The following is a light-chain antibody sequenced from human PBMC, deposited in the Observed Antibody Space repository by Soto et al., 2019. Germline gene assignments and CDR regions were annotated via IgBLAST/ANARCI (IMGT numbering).Light chain of an antibody. Sequence: EIVLTQSPATLSLSPGERDTLSCRASQSINSYLAWYQQKPGQAPRLLIYDAFNRATGIPARFSGSGSGTDFTLTISSLEPEDFAVYYCQQRTNWPPYTFGQGTKLEIK. CDR1: QSINSY. CDR2: DAF. V-gene: IGKV3-11*01. J-gene: IGKJ2*01. CDR3: QQRTNWPPYT.